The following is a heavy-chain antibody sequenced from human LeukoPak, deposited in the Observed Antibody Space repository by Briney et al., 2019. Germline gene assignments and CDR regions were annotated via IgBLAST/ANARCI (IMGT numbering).Heavy chain of an antibody. Sequence: ASVKVSCKASGYTFTGYYMHWVRQAPGQGLEWMGMINPSGGSTSYAQKFQGRVTMTRDTSTSTVYMELSSLRSEDTAVYYCARGPALIVVVPAAKGFDYWGQGTLVTVSS. CDR1: GYTFTGYY. V-gene: IGHV1-46*01. J-gene: IGHJ4*02. CDR2: INPSGGST. D-gene: IGHD2-2*01. CDR3: ARGPALIVVVPAAKGFDY.